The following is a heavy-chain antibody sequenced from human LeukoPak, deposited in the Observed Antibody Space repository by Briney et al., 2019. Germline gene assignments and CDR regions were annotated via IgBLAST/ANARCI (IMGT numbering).Heavy chain of an antibody. CDR2: ISSSVSTI. Sequence: PGGSLRLSCAASGFTFSSYEMNWVGQPPGKGLEGFSYISSSVSTIYYPDSVKGGFTISRDNAKKSLYLKMNRVRAEDTAVYYCAELGITMIGGVWGKATTVTI. D-gene: IGHD3-10*02. V-gene: IGHV3-48*03. J-gene: IGHJ6*03. CDR3: AELGITMIGGV. CDR1: GFTFSSYE.